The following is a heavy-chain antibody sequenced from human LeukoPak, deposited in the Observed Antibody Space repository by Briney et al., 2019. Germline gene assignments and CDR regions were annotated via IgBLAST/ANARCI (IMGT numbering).Heavy chain of an antibody. D-gene: IGHD2-21*02. J-gene: IGHJ3*02. CDR2: ISSSSSYI. CDR3: ARDLTYCGGDCYPREAFDI. V-gene: IGHV3-21*01. CDR1: GFTFSSYS. Sequence: GGSLRLSCAASGFTFSSYSMNWVRQAPGKGLEWVSSISSSSSYIYYADSVKGRFTISRDNAKNSLYLQMNSLRAEDTAVYYCARDLTYCGGDCYPREAFDIWGLGTMVTVSS.